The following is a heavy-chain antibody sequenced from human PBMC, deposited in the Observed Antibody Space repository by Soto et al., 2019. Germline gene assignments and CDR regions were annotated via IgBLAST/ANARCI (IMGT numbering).Heavy chain of an antibody. CDR1: GGSITSTSYY. CDR2: IDYRGNI. CDR3: ARVAALVGAARYWYFDL. J-gene: IGHJ2*01. D-gene: IGHD2-15*01. Sequence: QLHLQESGPGLVEPSETLSLTCAVSGGSITSTSYYLGWIRQPPGEGLEWIGSIDYRGNIYYSSTLKRRVTISVYTSKNQFSLNLNSVPAAHSAVYHCARVAALVGAARYWYFDLWGRGTLVSV. V-gene: IGHV4-39*01.